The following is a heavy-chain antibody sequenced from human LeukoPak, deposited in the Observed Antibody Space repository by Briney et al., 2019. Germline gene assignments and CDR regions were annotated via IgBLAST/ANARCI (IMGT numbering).Heavy chain of an antibody. Sequence: GGSLRLSCAASGFTFSSYEMNWVRQAPGKGLEWVSYISSGGSTIYYADSVRGRFTISRDNSKNTLYLQMNSLRAEDTAIYYCAKDLVTGSLDYWGQGTLVTVSS. V-gene: IGHV3-48*03. D-gene: IGHD3-10*01. CDR2: ISSGGSTI. CDR1: GFTFSSYE. CDR3: AKDLVTGSLDY. J-gene: IGHJ4*02.